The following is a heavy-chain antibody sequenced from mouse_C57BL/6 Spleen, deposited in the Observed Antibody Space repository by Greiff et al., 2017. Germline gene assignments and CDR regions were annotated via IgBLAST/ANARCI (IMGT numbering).Heavy chain of an antibody. CDR2: INPNNGGT. V-gene: IGHV1-18*01. CDR1: GYTFTDYN. Sequence: DVKLQESGPELVKPGASVKIPCKASGYTFTDYNMDWVKQSHGKSLEWIGDINPNNGGTIYNQKFKGKATLTVDKSSSTAYMELRSLTSEDTAVYYCARNSYAMDYWGQGTSVTVSS. J-gene: IGHJ4*01. CDR3: ARNSYAMDY.